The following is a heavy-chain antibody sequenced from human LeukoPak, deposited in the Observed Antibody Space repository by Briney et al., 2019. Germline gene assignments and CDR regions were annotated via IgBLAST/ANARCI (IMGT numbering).Heavy chain of an antibody. CDR3: ARGLGVGTYYSI. V-gene: IGHV4-34*09. Sequence: SETLSLTCAVYGGSFSGYYWSWIRQPPGKGLEWIGYIYYSGSTNYNPSLKSRVTISVDTSKNQFSLKLSSVTAADTAVYYCARGLGVGTYYSIWGQGTMVTVSS. CDR2: IYYSGST. CDR1: GGSFSGYY. J-gene: IGHJ3*02. D-gene: IGHD3-10*01.